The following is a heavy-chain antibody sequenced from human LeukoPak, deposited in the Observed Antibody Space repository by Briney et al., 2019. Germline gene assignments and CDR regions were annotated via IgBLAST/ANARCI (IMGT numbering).Heavy chain of an antibody. CDR3: AGGGLYNWNDE. CDR2: ISTHNGDT. V-gene: IGHV1-18*01. CDR1: GYTFIDYG. J-gene: IGHJ5*02. Sequence: ASVKVSCKSSGYTFIDYGISWVRQAPGQGLEWMGWISTHNGDTTYAQTLQGRVNMTMGTSANTVYMELGSLRLDDTAVYYCAGGGLYNWNDEWGQGTLVIVSS. D-gene: IGHD3-16*01.